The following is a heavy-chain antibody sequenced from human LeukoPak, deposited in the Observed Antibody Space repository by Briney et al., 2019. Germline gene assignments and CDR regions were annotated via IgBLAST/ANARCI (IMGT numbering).Heavy chain of an antibody. Sequence: SETLSLTCTVSGGSISSYYWSWIRQPAVKGLEWIGRIYTSGSTNYNPSLKSRVTMSVDTSKNQFSLKLSSVTAADTAVYYCARFKWNWNYYYGMDVWGQGTTVTVSS. CDR3: ARFKWNWNYYYGMDV. CDR1: GGSISSYY. J-gene: IGHJ6*02. D-gene: IGHD1-7*01. CDR2: IYTSGST. V-gene: IGHV4-4*07.